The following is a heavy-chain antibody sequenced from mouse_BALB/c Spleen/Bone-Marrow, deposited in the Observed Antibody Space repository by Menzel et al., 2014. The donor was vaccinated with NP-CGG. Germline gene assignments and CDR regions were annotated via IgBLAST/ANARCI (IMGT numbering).Heavy chain of an antibody. CDR1: GFNIKDYY. CDR2: IDPENGNT. V-gene: IGHV14-1*02. CDR3: TRTYSFDY. J-gene: IGHJ2*01. Sequence: VQLKQSGAELVRPGALVKLSCKASGFNIKDYYMQWVKQRPEQGLGWIGWIDPENGNTIYDPKFQGKASITADTSSNTAYLQLSSLTSEDTAVYYCTRTYSFDYWGQGTTLTVSS.